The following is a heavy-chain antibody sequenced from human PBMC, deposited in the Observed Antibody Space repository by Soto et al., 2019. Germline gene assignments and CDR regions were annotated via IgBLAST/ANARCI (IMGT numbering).Heavy chain of an antibody. Sequence: VQLVESGGGLVKPGGSLRLSCAASGFTFSDYYMSWIRQAPGKGLEWVSYISSSGSTIYYADSVKGRFTISRDNAKNSLYLQMNSLRAEDTAVYYCARFPTYCSGGSCYQTYYYYMDVWGKGTTVTVSS. D-gene: IGHD2-15*01. J-gene: IGHJ6*03. V-gene: IGHV3-11*01. CDR2: ISSSGSTI. CDR1: GFTFSDYY. CDR3: ARFPTYCSGGSCYQTYYYYMDV.